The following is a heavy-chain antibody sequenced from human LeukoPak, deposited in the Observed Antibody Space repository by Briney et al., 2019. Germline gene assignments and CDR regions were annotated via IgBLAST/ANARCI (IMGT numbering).Heavy chain of an antibody. D-gene: IGHD2-21*02. CDR1: GGSISIYY. CDR2: IYYSGST. Sequence: PSETLSLTCTVSGGSISIYYWSWIRQPPGKGLEWIGYIYYSGSTNYNPSLKSRVTISVDTSKNQFSLKLSSVTAADTAMYYCAREGPAYCGGDCYALDYWGQGTLVTVSS. J-gene: IGHJ4*02. V-gene: IGHV4-59*01. CDR3: AREGPAYCGGDCYALDY.